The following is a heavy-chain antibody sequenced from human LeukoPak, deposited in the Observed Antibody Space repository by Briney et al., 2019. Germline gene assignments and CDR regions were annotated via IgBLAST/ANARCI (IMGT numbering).Heavy chain of an antibody. CDR1: GYTFTGYY. Sequence: ASVKVSCKASGYTFTGYYMHWVRQAPGQGLEWMGWINPNSGGTNYAQKFQGRDTMTRDTSISTAYMELSRLRSDDTAAYYCARGYCSSTSCLPHFDYWGQGTLVTVSS. CDR3: ARGYCSSTSCLPHFDY. J-gene: IGHJ4*02. D-gene: IGHD2-2*01. CDR2: INPNSGGT. V-gene: IGHV1-2*02.